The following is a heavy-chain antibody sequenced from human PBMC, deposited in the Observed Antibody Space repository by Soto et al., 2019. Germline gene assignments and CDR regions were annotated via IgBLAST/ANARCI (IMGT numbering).Heavy chain of an antibody. CDR3: AKESYSSSSHYYGIDV. D-gene: IGHD6-6*01. V-gene: IGHV3-30*18. J-gene: IGHJ6*02. Sequence: GGSLRLSCAASGFTFSSYGMHWVRQAPGEGLEWVAVISYDGSNKYYADSVKGRFTISRDNSKNTLFLQMNSLRGEDTAVYYCAKESYSSSSHYYGIDVWGQGTTVTVFS. CDR2: ISYDGSNK. CDR1: GFTFSSYG.